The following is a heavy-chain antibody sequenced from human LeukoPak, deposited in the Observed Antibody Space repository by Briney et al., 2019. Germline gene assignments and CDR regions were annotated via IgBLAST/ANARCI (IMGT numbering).Heavy chain of an antibody. V-gene: IGHV3-30*02. J-gene: IGHJ4*02. D-gene: IGHD3-10*01. CDR3: AKDRGSGSYSTYYFDY. CDR2: IRYDGSNK. Sequence: GGSLRLSCAASGFTFSSYGMHWVRQAPGKGLEWVAFIRYDGSNKYYADSVKGRFTISRDNSKNTLYLQMNSLRAEDTAVYYCAKDRGSGSYSTYYFDYWGQGTLVTVSS. CDR1: GFTFSSYG.